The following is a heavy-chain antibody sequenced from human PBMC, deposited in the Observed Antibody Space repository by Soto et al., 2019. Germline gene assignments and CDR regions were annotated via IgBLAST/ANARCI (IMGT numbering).Heavy chain of an antibody. D-gene: IGHD2-2*02. CDR2: LSYTGRTP. J-gene: IGHJ4*02. CDR3: AKDSLRRDVPAALHFDD. Sequence: LVLSGVASGVTFNNYCMHWVRQAAGKGLQWLALLSYTGRTPSYSDSVKGRFSISRDNSKNTLYMQMTPLREHHTAVHYCAKDSLRRDVPAALHFDDWGRGTLVTVSS. V-gene: IGHV3-30*18. CDR1: GVTFNNYC.